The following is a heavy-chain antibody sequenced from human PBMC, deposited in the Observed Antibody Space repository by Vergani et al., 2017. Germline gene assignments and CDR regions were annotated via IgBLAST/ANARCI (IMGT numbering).Heavy chain of an antibody. CDR2: IYYSGGT. J-gene: IGHJ5*02. D-gene: IGHD3-3*01. CDR3: ARRYYDFWSGYYRGWFDP. V-gene: IGHV4-39*01. Sequence: QLQLQESGPGLVKPSETLSLTCTVSGGSISSSSYYWGWIRQPPGKGLEWIGSIYYSGGTYYNPSLKSRVTISVDTSKNQFSLKLSSVTAADTAVYYCARRYYDFWSGYYRGWFDPWGQGTLVTVSS. CDR1: GGSISSSSYY.